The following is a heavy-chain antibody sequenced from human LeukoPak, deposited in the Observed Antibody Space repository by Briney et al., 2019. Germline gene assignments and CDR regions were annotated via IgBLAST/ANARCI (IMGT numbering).Heavy chain of an antibody. V-gene: IGHV3-33*01. Sequence: GRSLRLSCAASGFTFSSYGMHWVRQAPGKGLEWVAVIWYDGSNKYYADSVKGRFTISRDNSKNTLYLQMNSLRAEDTAVYYCARLGGSSSWYHFDYWGQGTLVTVSS. CDR2: IWYDGSNK. D-gene: IGHD6-13*01. CDR1: GFTFSSYG. CDR3: ARLGGSSSWYHFDY. J-gene: IGHJ4*02.